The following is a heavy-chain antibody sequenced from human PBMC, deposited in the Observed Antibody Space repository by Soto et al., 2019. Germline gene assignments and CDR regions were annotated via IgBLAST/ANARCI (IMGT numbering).Heavy chain of an antibody. J-gene: IGHJ4*02. Sequence: GGSLSLSCAASGFTFSSYEMNWVRQAPGKGLEWVSYISSSGSTIYYADSVKGRFTISRDNAKNSLYLQMNSLRAEDTAVYYCARGHSGYSYYWGQGTLVTVSS. CDR2: ISSSGSTI. D-gene: IGHD5-12*01. CDR3: ARGHSGYSYY. CDR1: GFTFSSYE. V-gene: IGHV3-48*03.